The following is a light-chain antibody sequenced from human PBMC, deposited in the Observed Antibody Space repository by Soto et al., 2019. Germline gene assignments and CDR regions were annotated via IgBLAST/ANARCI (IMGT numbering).Light chain of an antibody. CDR2: DAS. CDR3: QHYGGVWT. CDR1: QSISNR. V-gene: IGKV1-5*01. J-gene: IGKJ1*01. Sequence: IQMTHSPSTLSASLGYRFTITFRASQSISNRLAWYQQKPGKAPKVLIYDASSLESGVPSRFSGSGSATEFILTISSLQPDDFATYHCQHYGGVWTFGQGTKVDIK.